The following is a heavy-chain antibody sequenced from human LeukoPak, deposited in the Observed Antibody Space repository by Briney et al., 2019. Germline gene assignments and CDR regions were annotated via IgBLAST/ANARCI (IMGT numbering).Heavy chain of an antibody. Sequence: ASVKVSCKASGYAFSDYDVNWVRQAPGQGLEWMGWMNPTSGDTGYAQKFQGRVTMTRSMSKNTAYMELSRLRSEDTAVYFCARVVMKAFYYYYMDVWGKGTTIIISS. CDR3: ARVVMKAFYYYYMDV. CDR2: MNPTSGDT. D-gene: IGHD2-21*01. V-gene: IGHV1-8*01. CDR1: GYAFSDYD. J-gene: IGHJ6*03.